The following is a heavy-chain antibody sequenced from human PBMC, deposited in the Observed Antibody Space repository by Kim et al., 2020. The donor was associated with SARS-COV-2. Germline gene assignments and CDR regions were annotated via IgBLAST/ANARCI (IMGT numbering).Heavy chain of an antibody. Sequence: SVKVSCKASGGTFSSYTISWVRQAPGQGLEWMGRIIPILGIANYAQKFQGRVTITADKSTSTAYMELSSLRSEDTAVYYCARDAVKYPGGIDYWGQGTLVTVSS. CDR1: GGTFSSYT. D-gene: IGHD2-2*01. J-gene: IGHJ4*02. CDR3: ARDAVKYPGGIDY. V-gene: IGHV1-69*04. CDR2: IIPILGIA.